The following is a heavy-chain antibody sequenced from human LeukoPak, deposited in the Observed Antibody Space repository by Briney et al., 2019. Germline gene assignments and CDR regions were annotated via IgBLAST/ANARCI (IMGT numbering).Heavy chain of an antibody. J-gene: IGHJ4*02. D-gene: IGHD3-10*01. CDR2: ISYDGSNK. CDR1: GFTFSSYG. V-gene: IGHV3-30*03. CDR3: ATSFGELFPPGY. Sequence: GGSLRLSCAASGFTFSSYGMHWVRQAPGKGLEWVAVISYDGSNKYYADSVKGRSTISRDNSKNTLYLQMNSLRAEDTAVYYCATSFGELFPPGYWGQGTLVTVSS.